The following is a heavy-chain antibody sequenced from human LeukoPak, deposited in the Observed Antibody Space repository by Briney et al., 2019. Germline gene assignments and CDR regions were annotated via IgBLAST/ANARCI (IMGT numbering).Heavy chain of an antibody. CDR3: APGIAVAGTKGWFDP. J-gene: IGHJ5*02. V-gene: IGHV4-34*01. CDR2: INHSGST. Sequence: SETLSLTCTVSGGSISSYYWSWIRQPPGRGLEWIGEINHSGSTNYNPSLKSRVTISVDTSKNQFSLKLSSVTAADTAVYYCAPGIAVAGTKGWFDPWGQGTLVTVSS. CDR1: GGSISSYY. D-gene: IGHD6-19*01.